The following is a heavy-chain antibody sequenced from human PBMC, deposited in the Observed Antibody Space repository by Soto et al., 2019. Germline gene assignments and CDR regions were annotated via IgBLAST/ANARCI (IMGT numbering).Heavy chain of an antibody. V-gene: IGHV4-59*11. D-gene: IGHD2-21*01. CDR3: ARGNDWKSSTFDI. CDR2: VYYSGAT. J-gene: IGHJ3*02. Sequence: QVQLQESGPGLVKPSETLSLTCTVAGGSLTDHYWNWFRQSPGRGLQWFGYVYYSGATSYNPSLTSRVTMTVDTSKNQFSLKLRSVTAADTAVYFCARGNDWKSSTFDIWGQGTMVSVSS. CDR1: GGSLTDHY.